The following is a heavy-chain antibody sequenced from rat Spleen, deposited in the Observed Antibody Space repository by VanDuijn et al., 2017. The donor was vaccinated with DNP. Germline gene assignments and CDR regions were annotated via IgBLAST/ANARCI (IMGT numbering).Heavy chain of an antibody. J-gene: IGHJ4*01. V-gene: IGHV5S10*01. Sequence: EVQLVESGGGVVQSGRSLKVSCAASGFTFSDYNMAWVRQTPKKGLEWVATITYDGSKTYYRDSVKGRFPISRDNAKSTLYLQMDSLTSEDTATYYCTTFEGTNAWGQGTSVTVSS. CDR1: GFTFSDYN. CDR3: TTFEGTNA. D-gene: IGHD1-11*01. CDR2: ITYDGSKT.